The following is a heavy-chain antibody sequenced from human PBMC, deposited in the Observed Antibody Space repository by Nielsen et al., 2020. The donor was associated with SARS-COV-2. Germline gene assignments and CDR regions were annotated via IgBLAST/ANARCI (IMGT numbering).Heavy chain of an antibody. D-gene: IGHD2-15*01. V-gene: IGHV3-33*01. Sequence: GGSLRLSCAASGFTFSSYGMHWVRQAPGKGLEWVAVIWYDGSNKYYADSVKGRFTISRDNSKNTLYLQMNSLRAEDTAVYYCARGSLFYGGYYGMDVWGQGTTVTVSS. CDR2: IWYDGSNK. CDR3: ARGSLFYGGYYGMDV. J-gene: IGHJ6*02. CDR1: GFTFSSYG.